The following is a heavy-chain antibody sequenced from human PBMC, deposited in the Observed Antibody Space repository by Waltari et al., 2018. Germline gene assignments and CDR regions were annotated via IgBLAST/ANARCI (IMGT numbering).Heavy chain of an antibody. CDR2: IYTSGST. Sequence: QVQLQESGPGLVKPSETLSLTCTVSGGSISSYSWRWIRQPAGKGLEWIGRIYTSGSTNYNPSLESRVTISVDKSKNQFSLKLSSVTAADTAVYYCARVKSSTNPYFDYWGQGTLVTVSS. V-gene: IGHV4-4*07. J-gene: IGHJ4*02. CDR1: GGSISSYS. CDR3: ARVKSSTNPYFDY. D-gene: IGHD2-2*01.